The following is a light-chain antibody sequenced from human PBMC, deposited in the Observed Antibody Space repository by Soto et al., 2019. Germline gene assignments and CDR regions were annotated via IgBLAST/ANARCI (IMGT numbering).Light chain of an antibody. V-gene: IGKV3-15*01. CDR1: QTILSN. J-gene: IGKJ5*01. CDR2: GAS. Sequence: MTQSPATLSASPGARATLSCRASQTILSNLAWDQQKPGQAPMLLIDGASTRATGFPARCGGSGAGTLFILTSSILHDEDFTFYCCQRYNIWPITFGQGTRLEIK. CDR3: QRYNIWPIT.